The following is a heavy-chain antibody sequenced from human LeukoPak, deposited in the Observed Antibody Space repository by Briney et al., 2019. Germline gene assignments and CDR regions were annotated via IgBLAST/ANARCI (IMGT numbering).Heavy chain of an antibody. V-gene: IGHV3-23*01. Sequence: GGSLRLSCAASGFTFSSYAMSWVRQAPGKGLEWVSAISGSVGSTYYADSVKGRFTISRDNSKNTLYLQMNSLRAEDTAVYYCAKTPGYDSNYYDYMDVWGKGSTVTVSS. J-gene: IGHJ6*03. CDR1: GFTFSSYA. CDR2: ISGSVGST. CDR3: AKTPGYDSNYYDYMDV. D-gene: IGHD5-12*01.